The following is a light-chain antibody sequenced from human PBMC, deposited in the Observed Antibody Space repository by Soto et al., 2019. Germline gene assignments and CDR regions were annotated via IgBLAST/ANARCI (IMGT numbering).Light chain of an antibody. CDR2: DAS. CDR1: QSVSSSY. J-gene: IGKJ3*01. Sequence: EIVLTQSPGTLSLSPGERATLSCRASQSVSSSYLAWYQQKPGQAPRLLIYDASRATGIPDRFRGSGYGTDFTLTITRLEPEDFAVYYCQHYGTSALFGPGTKVDI. CDR3: QHYGTSAL. V-gene: IGKV3-20*01.